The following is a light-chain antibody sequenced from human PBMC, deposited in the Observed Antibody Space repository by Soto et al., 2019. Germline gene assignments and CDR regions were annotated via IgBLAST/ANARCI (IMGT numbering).Light chain of an antibody. V-gene: IGLV3-1*01. J-gene: IGLJ1*01. Sequence: SYELTQPPSVSVSPARTASIACSGDKLGDKYACWYQQKPGQSPVLVIYQDSKRPSGIPERFSGSNSGNTATLTISGTQAMDEADYYCQAWDSSTYVFGTGTKVTVL. CDR2: QDS. CDR1: KLGDKY. CDR3: QAWDSSTYV.